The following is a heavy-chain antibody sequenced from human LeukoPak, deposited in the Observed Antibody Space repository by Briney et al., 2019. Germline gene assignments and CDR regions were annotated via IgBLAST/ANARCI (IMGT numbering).Heavy chain of an antibody. D-gene: IGHD2-2*01. CDR3: ARANFLYCSSTSCLFDY. J-gene: IGHJ4*02. Sequence: GASVKVSCKASGYTFTDYYMHWVRLAPGQGLEWMGWINPNSGGTNYVPKFQGWVTMTRDTSINTAYMELSRLTSDDMAVYYCARANFLYCSSTSCLFDYWGQGTLVTVSS. CDR2: INPNSGGT. CDR1: GYTFTDYY. V-gene: IGHV1-2*04.